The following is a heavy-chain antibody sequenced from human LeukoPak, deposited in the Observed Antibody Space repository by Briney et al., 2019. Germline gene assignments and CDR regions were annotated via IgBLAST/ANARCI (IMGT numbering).Heavy chain of an antibody. D-gene: IGHD3-16*01. V-gene: IGHV5-51*01. J-gene: IGHJ3*02. Sequence: GESLKISCKGSGYSFTSHWIGWVRRIPGKGLEWMGIIYPGDSDTRYRPSFQGEVTISADKSSTAYLQWSSLKASDTAIYYCARRVWDKGAFDIWGQGTMVTVSS. CDR3: ARRVWDKGAFDI. CDR1: GYSFTSHW. CDR2: IYPGDSDT.